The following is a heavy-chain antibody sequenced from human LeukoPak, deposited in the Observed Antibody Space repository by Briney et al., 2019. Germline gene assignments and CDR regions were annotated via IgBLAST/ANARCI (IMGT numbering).Heavy chain of an antibody. CDR3: ARLDRGINAAHFDY. Sequence: SETLSLTCTVSGGSISSSTFYWGWIRQPPGKGLEWIGIISYSGSTYYNPSLKSRVTISVDTSKNQFSLKLSSVTAADTAVYYCARLDRGINAAHFDYWGQGALVTVSS. J-gene: IGHJ4*02. CDR1: GGSISSSTFY. V-gene: IGHV4-39*01. CDR2: ISYSGST. D-gene: IGHD6-25*01.